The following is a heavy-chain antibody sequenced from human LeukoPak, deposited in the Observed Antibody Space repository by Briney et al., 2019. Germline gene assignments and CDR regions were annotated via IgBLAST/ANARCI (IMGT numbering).Heavy chain of an antibody. J-gene: IGHJ4*02. Sequence: GGSLRLPCAASGFTFSSYEMNWVRQAPGKGLEWVSYISSSGSTIYYADSVKGRFTISRDNAKNSLYLQMNSLRAEDTAVYYCATDGGPAYSSSWYLYWGQGSLVTVSS. D-gene: IGHD6-13*01. V-gene: IGHV3-48*03. CDR2: ISSSGSTI. CDR3: ATDGGPAYSSSWYLY. CDR1: GFTFSSYE.